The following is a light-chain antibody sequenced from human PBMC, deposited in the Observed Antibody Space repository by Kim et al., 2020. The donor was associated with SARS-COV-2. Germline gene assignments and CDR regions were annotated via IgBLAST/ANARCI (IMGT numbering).Light chain of an antibody. Sequence: DIQMTQSPSSVSASVGDRVTITCRASQDISRCLAWYQQKPGKAPKLLIYAASNLHGGVPSRFSGSGSGTDFTLTITSLQPEDFATYYCQQAKSFPRVSFGQGTRLEIK. V-gene: IGKV1-12*01. CDR2: AAS. J-gene: IGKJ5*01. CDR3: QQAKSFPRVS. CDR1: QDISRC.